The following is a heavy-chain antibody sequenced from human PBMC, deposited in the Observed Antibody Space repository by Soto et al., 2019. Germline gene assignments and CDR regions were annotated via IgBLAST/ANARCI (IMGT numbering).Heavy chain of an antibody. D-gene: IGHD6-19*01. Sequence: EVQLVESGGGLVQPGGSLRLSCAASGFTFSSYWMSWVRQAPGKGLEWVANIKQDGSEKYYVDSVKGRFTISRDNAKKSLYLQMNSLRAEDTAVYYCARDIAVAANWFDPWGQGTLVTVSS. CDR3: ARDIAVAANWFDP. CDR1: GFTFSSYW. CDR2: IKQDGSEK. V-gene: IGHV3-7*01. J-gene: IGHJ5*02.